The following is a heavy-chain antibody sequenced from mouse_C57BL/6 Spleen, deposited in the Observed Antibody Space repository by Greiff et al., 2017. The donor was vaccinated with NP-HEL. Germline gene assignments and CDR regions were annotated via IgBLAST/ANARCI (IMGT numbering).Heavy chain of an antibody. V-gene: IGHV1-54*01. J-gene: IGHJ3*01. CDR2: INPGSGGT. CDR1: GYAFTNYL. Sequence: QVQLKQSGAELVRPGTSVKVSCKASGYAFTNYLIEWVKQRPGQGLEWIGVINPGSGGTNYNEKFKGKATLTADKSSSTAYMQLSSLTSEDSAVYFCARDYSNYERFAYWGQGTLVTVSA. D-gene: IGHD2-5*01. CDR3: ARDYSNYERFAY.